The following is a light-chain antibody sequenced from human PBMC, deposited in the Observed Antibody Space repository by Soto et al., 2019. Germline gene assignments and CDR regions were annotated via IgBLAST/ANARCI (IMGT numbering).Light chain of an antibody. CDR2: DVS. CDR1: SSDVGVYNY. V-gene: IGLV2-11*01. CDR3: CSYAGSYTYV. Sequence: QSALTQPRSVSGSTGQSVTISCTGASSDVGVYNYVSWYQQHPGKAPKLMIYDVSKRPSGVPDRFSGSKSHNTASLTISGLQAEDEPDYYCCSYAGSYTYVFGSGTKLTV. J-gene: IGLJ1*01.